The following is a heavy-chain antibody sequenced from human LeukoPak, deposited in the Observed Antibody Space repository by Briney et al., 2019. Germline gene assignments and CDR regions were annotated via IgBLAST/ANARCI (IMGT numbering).Heavy chain of an antibody. D-gene: IGHD6-19*01. CDR3: ATSNAIGWFTHFDY. Sequence: SETLSLTCTVSGGSISNYYWSWIRQPPGKGLEWIGYIYNSGNTNYNPSLKSRVTISVDTSKNQFSLKLSSVTAADTAVYYCATSNAIGWFTHFDYWGQGTLVTVSS. CDR1: GGSISNYY. J-gene: IGHJ4*02. CDR2: IYNSGNT. V-gene: IGHV4-59*08.